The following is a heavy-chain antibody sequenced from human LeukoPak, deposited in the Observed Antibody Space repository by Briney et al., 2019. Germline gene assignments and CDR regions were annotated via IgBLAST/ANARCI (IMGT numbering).Heavy chain of an antibody. CDR2: VSWNSGSM. V-gene: IGHV3-9*01. D-gene: IGHD6-13*01. CDR3: VTDLRSSGWSPLNWFDP. Sequence: GGSLRLSCVASGFIFDDYAMHWVRQAPGKGLEWVSGVSWNSGSMGYADSVKGRFTISRDNARNSLYLQMNSLRSEDTALYYCVTDLRSSGWSPLNWFDPWGQGTLVTVSS. CDR1: GFIFDDYA. J-gene: IGHJ5*02.